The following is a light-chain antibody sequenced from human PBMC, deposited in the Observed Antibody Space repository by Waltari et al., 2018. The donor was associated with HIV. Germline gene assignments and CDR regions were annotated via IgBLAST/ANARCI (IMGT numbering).Light chain of an antibody. J-gene: IGLJ2*01. Sequence: QSALTQPPSASGSPGQSVTISCTGTSSDVGGYTYVSWYQQHPDKAPKLMIYEVSNRPSGVPDRFSGSKSGNTASLTVSGLQAEDEADYYCSSYAGSNVIFGGGTKLTVL. CDR1: SSDVGGYTY. V-gene: IGLV2-8*01. CDR3: SSYAGSNVI. CDR2: EVS.